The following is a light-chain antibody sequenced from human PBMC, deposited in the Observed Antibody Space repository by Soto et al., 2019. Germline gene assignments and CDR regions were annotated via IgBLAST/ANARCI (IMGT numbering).Light chain of an antibody. J-gene: IGKJ1*01. V-gene: IGKV3-20*01. CDR1: QSVSSTY. CDR2: AAS. Sequence: EIVLTQSPDTLSLFPGERATLSCRASQSVSSTYLAWYQQKPGQAPRPLISAASSRATGTPDRFSGSGSGTDFTLTISRLEPEDFAVYYCQQYGNSRWTCGQGTKVAIK. CDR3: QQYGNSRWT.